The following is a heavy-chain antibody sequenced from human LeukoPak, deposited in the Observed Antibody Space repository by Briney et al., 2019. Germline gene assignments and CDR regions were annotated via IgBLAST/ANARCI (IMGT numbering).Heavy chain of an antibody. CDR3: AKDSYGMDV. CDR1: GFKFGDYG. V-gene: IGHV3-30*18. Sequence: GGSLRLSCAASGFKFGDYGMSWVRQAPGKGLEWVAVISYDGSNKYYADSVKGRFTISRDNSKNTLYLQMNSLRAEDTAVYYCAKDSYGMDVWGQGTTVTVSS. CDR2: ISYDGSNK. J-gene: IGHJ6*02.